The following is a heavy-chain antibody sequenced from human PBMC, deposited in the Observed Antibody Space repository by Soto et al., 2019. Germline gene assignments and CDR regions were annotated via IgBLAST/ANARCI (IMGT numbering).Heavy chain of an antibody. CDR3: VRPDSSGYYVY. CDR1: GYTFTNYW. Sequence: GESLKISFEVSGYTFTNYWIGWVRQMPGKGLEWMAIIYPADSDTRYSPSFQGQVTISADKSISTAYLQWSSLKASDTAMYYCVRPDSSGYYVYWGQGTPVTVS. V-gene: IGHV5-51*01. CDR2: IYPADSDT. D-gene: IGHD3-22*01. J-gene: IGHJ4*02.